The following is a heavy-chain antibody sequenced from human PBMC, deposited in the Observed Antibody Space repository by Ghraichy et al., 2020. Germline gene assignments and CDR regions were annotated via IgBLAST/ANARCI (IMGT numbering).Heavy chain of an antibody. Sequence: GGSLRLSCAASGFTFSSHGMRWVRQAPGKGLEWLAVISYDGSNQYSADSVKGRFTISRDNSKNTLYLQMNSLGVEDTAVYYCAKDAVGATQAPGYYGMDVWGQGTTVTVS. CDR1: GFTFSSHG. D-gene: IGHD1-26*01. J-gene: IGHJ6*02. V-gene: IGHV3-30*18. CDR2: ISYDGSNQ. CDR3: AKDAVGATQAPGYYGMDV.